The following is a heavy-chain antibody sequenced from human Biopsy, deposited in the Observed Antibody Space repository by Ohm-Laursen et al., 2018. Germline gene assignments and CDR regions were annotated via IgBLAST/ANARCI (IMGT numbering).Heavy chain of an antibody. CDR1: GGSISGYY. D-gene: IGHD3-16*01. CDR2: IYYTGST. Sequence: SETLSLTCTVSGGSISGYYWTWIRQSPGKGLEWIGYIYYTGSTNYNPSVKSRVTISVGTSKNQFSLKLNSVTAADTAVYFCARDSRGGHLNTTLITGKNLDSWGQGTLVTVSS. V-gene: IGHV4-59*01. CDR3: ARDSRGGHLNTTLITGKNLDS. J-gene: IGHJ4*02.